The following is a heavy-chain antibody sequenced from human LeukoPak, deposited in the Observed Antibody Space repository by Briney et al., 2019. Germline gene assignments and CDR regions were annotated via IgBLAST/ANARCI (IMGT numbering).Heavy chain of an antibody. V-gene: IGHV1-69*06. Sequence: GSSVKVSCKASGGTFSSYAISWVRQAPGQGLEWMGGITPIFGTANYAQKFQGRVTITADKSTSTAYMELSSLRSEDTAVYYCATDYGDYKQYDHWGQGTLVTVSP. CDR2: ITPIFGTA. CDR1: GGTFSSYA. CDR3: ATDYGDYKQYDH. J-gene: IGHJ4*02. D-gene: IGHD4-17*01.